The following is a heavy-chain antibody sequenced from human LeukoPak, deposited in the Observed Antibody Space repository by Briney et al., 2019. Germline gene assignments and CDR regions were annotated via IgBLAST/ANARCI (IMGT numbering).Heavy chain of an antibody. Sequence: PGGSLRLSCTASGFTFSSYAMSWVRQAPGKGLEWVSAISSARASAISGSGGSTYYADSVKGRFTISRDNSKNTLYLQMNSLRAEDTAVYYCAKSLEHSGGSYYYWGQGTLVTVSS. CDR1: GFTFSSYA. J-gene: IGHJ4*02. CDR3: AKSLEHSGGSYYY. D-gene: IGHD1-26*01. CDR2: ISGSGGST. V-gene: IGHV3-23*01.